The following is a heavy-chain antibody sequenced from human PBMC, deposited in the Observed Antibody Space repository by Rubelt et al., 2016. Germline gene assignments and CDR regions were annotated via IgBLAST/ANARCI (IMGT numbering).Heavy chain of an antibody. Sequence: GLTFSSSAMHWVRQAPDKGLEWLAVISYDGSNKYYADSVKGRFTISRDNSKNTLYLQMNSLRAEDTAVYYCARPLYGSSWGLWGQGTLVTVST. CDR3: ARPLYGSSWGL. D-gene: IGHD6-6*01. CDR1: GLTFSSSA. J-gene: IGHJ4*02. V-gene: IGHV3-30*04. CDR2: ISYDGSNK.